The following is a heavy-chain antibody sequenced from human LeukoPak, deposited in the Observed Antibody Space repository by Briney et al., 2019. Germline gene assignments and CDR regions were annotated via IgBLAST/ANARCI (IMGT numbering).Heavy chain of an antibody. CDR2: INSDGSST. CDR1: GFTFSSYW. J-gene: IGHJ6*02. V-gene: IGHV3-74*01. D-gene: IGHD1-20*01. Sequence: GGSLRLSCAASGFTFSSYWMHWVRQAPGKGLVWVSRINSDGSSTSYADSVKGRFTSSRDNAKNTLYLQMNSLRAEDTAVYYCARIRYDWSGMDVWGQGTTVTVSS. CDR3: ARIRYDWSGMDV.